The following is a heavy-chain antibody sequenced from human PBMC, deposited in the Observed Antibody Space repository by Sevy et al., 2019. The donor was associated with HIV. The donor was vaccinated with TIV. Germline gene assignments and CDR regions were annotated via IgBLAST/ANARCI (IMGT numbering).Heavy chain of an antibody. CDR1: GFTFSIYT. CDR3: AREGCTQPHDY. Sequence: GGSLRPSCAASGFTFSIYTMSWVRQAPGKGLEWVSTFCLGGSKLYYADSVKGRFTISRDNSRNTVYLQMNSLRADDTAVYYCAREGCTQPHDYWGQGTLVTVSS. J-gene: IGHJ4*02. V-gene: IGHV3-23*01. CDR2: FCLGGSKL. D-gene: IGHD2-8*01.